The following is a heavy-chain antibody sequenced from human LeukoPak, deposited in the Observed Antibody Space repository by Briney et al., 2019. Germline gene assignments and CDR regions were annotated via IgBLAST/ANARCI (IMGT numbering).Heavy chain of an antibody. J-gene: IGHJ4*02. CDR2: FAPEDGET. D-gene: IGHD1-26*01. V-gene: IGHV1-24*01. Sequence: ASVKVSCKVSGYTLTELSMHWVRQAPGKGFEWMGGFAPEDGETIYAQKFQGRVTMTEDTSTDTAYMELSSLRSEDTAVYYCATPGGGSYPPFDYWGQGTLVTVSS. CDR3: ATPGGGSYPPFDY. CDR1: GYTLTELS.